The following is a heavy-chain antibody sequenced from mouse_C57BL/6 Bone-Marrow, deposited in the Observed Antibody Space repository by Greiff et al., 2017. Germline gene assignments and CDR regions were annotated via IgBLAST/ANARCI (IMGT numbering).Heavy chain of an antibody. J-gene: IGHJ3*01. Sequence: EVKLMESGGGLVQPGGSLKLSCAASGFTFSDYYMYWVRQTPEKRLEWVAYISNGGGSTNYPDTVKGRFTISRDNAKNTPYLQLSRLKSEDTAMYYCARHDNSWFAYWGQGTLVTVSA. CDR2: ISNGGGST. CDR1: GFTFSDYY. V-gene: IGHV5-12*01. CDR3: ARHDNSWFAY.